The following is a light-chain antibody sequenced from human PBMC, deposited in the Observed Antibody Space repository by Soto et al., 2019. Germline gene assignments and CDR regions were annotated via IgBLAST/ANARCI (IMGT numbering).Light chain of an antibody. Sequence: DLQMTQSPSSVSASVGDRVTITCRASQGISTWLAWYQQKPGKAPKLLIHSASRLQSGVPSRFSGSGSGTNFTLTITSLQPEDFATFYCQQASRFPWTFGQGTTVENK. CDR3: QQASRFPWT. J-gene: IGKJ1*01. V-gene: IGKV1-12*01. CDR2: SAS. CDR1: QGISTW.